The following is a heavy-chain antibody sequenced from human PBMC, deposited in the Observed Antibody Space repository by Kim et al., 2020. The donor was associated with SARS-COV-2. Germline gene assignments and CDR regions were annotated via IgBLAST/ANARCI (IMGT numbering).Heavy chain of an antibody. V-gene: IGHV4-34*01. CDR2: INHSGST. CDR3: ARGKDTAMVYYYYGMDV. J-gene: IGHJ6*02. D-gene: IGHD5-18*01. Sequence: SETLSLTCAVYGGSFSGYYWSWIRQPPGKGLEWIGEINHSGSTNYNPSLKSRVTISVDTSKNQFSLKLSSVTAADTAVYYCARGKDTAMVYYYYGMDVWGQGTTVTVSS. CDR1: GGSFSGYY.